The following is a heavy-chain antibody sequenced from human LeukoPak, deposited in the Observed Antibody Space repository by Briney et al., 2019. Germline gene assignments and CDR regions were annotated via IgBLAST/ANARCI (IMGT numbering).Heavy chain of an antibody. J-gene: IGHJ4*02. D-gene: IGHD4-17*01. V-gene: IGHV3-53*01. CDR2: IYSGGST. CDR3: ARHGDFCFDN. CDR1: GFTVSSNY. Sequence: GGSLRLSCAASGFTVSSNYMNWVRQAPGKGLEWVSVIYSGGSTYYADSVKGRFTISRDSSKNTLYLQMNTLRAEDTALYYCARHGDFCFDNWGQGTPVTVS.